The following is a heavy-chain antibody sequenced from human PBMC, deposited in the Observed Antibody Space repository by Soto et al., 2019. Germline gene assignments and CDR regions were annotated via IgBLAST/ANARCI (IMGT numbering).Heavy chain of an antibody. CDR3: AREGGDYSSGWFFDY. D-gene: IGHD6-19*01. Sequence: GGSLRLSCAASGFTFSSYGMHWVRQAPGKGLEWVAVIWYDGSNKYYADSVKGRFTISRDNSKNTLYLQMNSLRAEDTAVYYCAREGGDYSSGWFFDYWGQGTLVTVSS. V-gene: IGHV3-33*01. J-gene: IGHJ4*02. CDR2: IWYDGSNK. CDR1: GFTFSSYG.